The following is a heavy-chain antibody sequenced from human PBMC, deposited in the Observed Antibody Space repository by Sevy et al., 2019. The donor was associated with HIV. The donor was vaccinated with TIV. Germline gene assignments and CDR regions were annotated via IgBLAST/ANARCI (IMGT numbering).Heavy chain of an antibody. J-gene: IGHJ3*02. Sequence: GWSLRLSCAASGLTFSNYVMSWVCQAPGKGLEWLSVISGSSGTTYAAESVKGRFTISRDNSKNTLYLHMSSLGAEDTAVYYCARNLSPSGAFDIWGQGTRVTVSS. CDR3: ARNLSPSGAFDI. CDR2: ISGSSGTT. V-gene: IGHV3-23*01. CDR1: GLTFSNYV. D-gene: IGHD6-25*01.